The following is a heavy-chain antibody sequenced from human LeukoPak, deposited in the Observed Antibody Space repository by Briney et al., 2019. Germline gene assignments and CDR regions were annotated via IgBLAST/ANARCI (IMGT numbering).Heavy chain of an antibody. CDR3: ARLETYDSTLDY. D-gene: IGHD3-22*01. CDR2: IYYSGST. V-gene: IGHV4-39*01. CDR1: GDSITTSSYY. J-gene: IGHJ4*02. Sequence: SETLSLTCTVSGDSITTSSYYWGWIRQPPGKGLEWIGNIYYSGSTYYNPSLKSRVTISVDTSKNQFSLWLSSVTAADTAVYYCARLETYDSTLDYWGQGTLVTVPS.